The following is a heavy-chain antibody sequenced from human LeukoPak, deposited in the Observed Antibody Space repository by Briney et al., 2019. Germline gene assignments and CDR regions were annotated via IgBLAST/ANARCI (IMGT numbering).Heavy chain of an antibody. D-gene: IGHD4-23*01. CDR2: IAGDGNNR. V-gene: IGHV3-74*01. J-gene: IGHJ4*02. Sequence: GGSLRLSCAASGFTFSSYWMNWVRQVPGKGLVWVSRIAGDGNNRDYADSVKGRFTISRDNAKNTLYLQMNSLRVEDTAVYYCARGRPHGNDYWGQGTLVTVSS. CDR1: GFTFSSYW. CDR3: ARGRPHGNDY.